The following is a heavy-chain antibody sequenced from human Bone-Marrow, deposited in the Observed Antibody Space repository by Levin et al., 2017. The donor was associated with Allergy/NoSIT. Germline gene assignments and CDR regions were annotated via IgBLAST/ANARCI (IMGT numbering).Heavy chain of an antibody. J-gene: IGHJ6*02. CDR1: GFTFTSYG. CDR2: IWYSGSRQ. D-gene: IGHD5-12*01. V-gene: IGHV3-33*01. CDR3: ARDIGYEATFYGLDV. Sequence: LSLTCAASGFTFTSYGMHRVRQAPGKGLEWVAVIWYSGSRQYYGESVKGRFTISRDSSKNTLFLQMNNLTVEDTAVYFCARDIGYEATFYGLDVWGQGTTVTVSS.